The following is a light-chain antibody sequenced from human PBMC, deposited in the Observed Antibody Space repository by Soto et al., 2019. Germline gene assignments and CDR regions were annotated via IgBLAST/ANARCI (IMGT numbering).Light chain of an antibody. Sequence: DIQMTQSPSTLSASVGDRVTITCRASQSISGWLAWYQQKPGKAPNLLLFEASILESGVPSRFSGSGSGPEFTLPFDSLQPYDFATYYCQQYTTYSPTFGQGTKGEI. J-gene: IGKJ1*01. CDR3: QQYTTYSPT. CDR2: EAS. CDR1: QSISGW. V-gene: IGKV1-5*03.